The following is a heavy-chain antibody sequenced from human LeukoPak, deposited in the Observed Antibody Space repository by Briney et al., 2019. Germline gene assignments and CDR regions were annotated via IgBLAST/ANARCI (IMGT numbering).Heavy chain of an antibody. CDR1: GFTFSSYA. CDR2: ISGSGGST. CDR3: ATHARYCSSTGCYHFDY. Sequence: PGGSLRLSCAASGFTFSSYAMSWVRQAPGKGLEWVSAISGSGGSTYYADSVKGRFTISRDNSKNTLYLQMNSLRAEDTAVYYCATHARYCSSTGCYHFDYWGQGTLVTVSS. V-gene: IGHV3-23*01. J-gene: IGHJ4*02. D-gene: IGHD2-2*01.